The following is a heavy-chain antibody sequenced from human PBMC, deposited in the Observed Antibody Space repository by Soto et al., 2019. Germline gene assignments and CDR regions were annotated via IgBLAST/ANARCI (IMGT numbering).Heavy chain of an antibody. V-gene: IGHV3-66*01. CDR3: ARTGVVVAATVDV. Sequence: GSLRLSCAASGFTVSSNYMSWVRQAPGKGLEWVSVIYSGGSTYYADSVKGRFTISRDNAKNSLYLQMNSLRAEDTAVFYCARTGVVVAATVDVRGQGTTVTVSS. D-gene: IGHD2-15*01. CDR1: GFTVSSNY. CDR2: IYSGGST. J-gene: IGHJ6*02.